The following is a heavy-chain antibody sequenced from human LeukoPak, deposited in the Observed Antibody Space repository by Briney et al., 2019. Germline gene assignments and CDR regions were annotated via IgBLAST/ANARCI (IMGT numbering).Heavy chain of an antibody. CDR2: IYSGGST. Sequence: GGSLRLSCAASGFTVSSNYISWVRQAPGKGLEWVSVIYSGGSTYYADSVKGRFTISRDNSKNTLYLQMNSLRAEDTAVYYCAKAPYSSSLGSDYWGQRTLVTVSS. V-gene: IGHV3-53*01. J-gene: IGHJ4*02. D-gene: IGHD6-6*01. CDR1: GFTVSSNY. CDR3: AKAPYSSSLGSDY.